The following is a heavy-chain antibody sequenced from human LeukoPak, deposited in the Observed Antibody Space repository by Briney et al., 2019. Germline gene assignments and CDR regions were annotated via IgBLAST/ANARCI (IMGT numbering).Heavy chain of an antibody. CDR1: GGTFSSYA. J-gene: IGHJ4*02. V-gene: IGHV1-8*02. CDR2: MNPNSDDT. Sequence: ASVKVSCKASGGTFSSYAISWVRQATGQGLEWMGWMNPNSDDTGYAQKFQGRVTMTRNTSISTAYMELSSLKSEDTAVYYCARGSRWGGYWGQGTLVTVSS. D-gene: IGHD3-16*01. CDR3: ARGSRWGGY.